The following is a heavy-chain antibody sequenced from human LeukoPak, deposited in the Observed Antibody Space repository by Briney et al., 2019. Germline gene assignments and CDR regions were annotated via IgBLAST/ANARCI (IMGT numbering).Heavy chain of an antibody. Sequence: AASVKVSCKASGYTFTSYGISWVRQAPGQGLEWMGWISAYNGNTNYAQKLQGRVTMTTDTSTSTAYMELRSLRSDDTAVYYCARDDDYDSSGYYDSWGQGTLVTVSS. CDR2: ISAYNGNT. CDR1: GYTFTSYG. CDR3: ARDDDYDSSGYYDS. D-gene: IGHD3-22*01. V-gene: IGHV1-18*01. J-gene: IGHJ5*01.